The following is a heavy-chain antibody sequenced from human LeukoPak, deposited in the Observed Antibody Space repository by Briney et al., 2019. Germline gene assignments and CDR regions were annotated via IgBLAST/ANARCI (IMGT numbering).Heavy chain of an antibody. CDR3: ARGATTVKIDY. CDR1: GRSFSGYY. Sequence: PSETLSLTCAVYGRSFSGYYWSWIRQPPGKGLEWIGEINHSGSTNYNPSLKSRVTISVDTSKNQFSLKLSSVTAADTAVYYCARGATTVKIDYWGQGTLVTVSS. J-gene: IGHJ4*02. CDR2: INHSGST. V-gene: IGHV4-34*01. D-gene: IGHD4-17*01.